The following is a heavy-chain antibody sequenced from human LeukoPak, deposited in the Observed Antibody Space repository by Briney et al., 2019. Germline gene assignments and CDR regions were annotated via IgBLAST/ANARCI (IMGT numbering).Heavy chain of an antibody. CDR1: GASIRSYY. J-gene: IGHJ4*02. CDR3: ARGPPPDFDY. V-gene: IGHV4-4*07. Sequence: SDTLSLTCTVSGASIRSYYWSWIRQPAGKGLEWIGRIHPSGSTNYNPSLKSRVTLSVDTSKNQFSLKLSSVTAADTAVYYCARGPPPDFDYWGRGTLVTVSS. CDR2: IHPSGST.